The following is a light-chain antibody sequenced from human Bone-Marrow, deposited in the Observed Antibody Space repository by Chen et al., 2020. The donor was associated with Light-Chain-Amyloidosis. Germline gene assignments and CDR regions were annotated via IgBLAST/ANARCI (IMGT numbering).Light chain of an antibody. V-gene: IGLV6-57*01. J-gene: IGLJ3*02. Sequence: NFILTQPHSVAESPGQTVIISCTRSSGSIATNYVQWYQQRPGSSPTTVIYEDDQRPSGVPDRFSGSIDRSSNSASLTISGLKTEDEADYDCQSYQGSSQGVFGGGTKLTVL. CDR3: QSYQGSSQGV. CDR1: SGSIATNY. CDR2: EDD.